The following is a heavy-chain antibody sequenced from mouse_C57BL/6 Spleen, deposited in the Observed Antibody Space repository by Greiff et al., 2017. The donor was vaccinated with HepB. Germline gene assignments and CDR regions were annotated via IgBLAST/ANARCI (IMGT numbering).Heavy chain of an antibody. J-gene: IGHJ4*01. D-gene: IGHD2-4*01. V-gene: IGHV10-3*01. CDR1: GFTFNTYA. CDR3: VRDEAPYYDYDGWAMDY. CDR2: IRSKSSNYAT. Sequence: VQLKESGGGLVQPKGSLKLSCAASGFTFNTYAMHWVRQAPGKGLEWVARIRSKSSNYATYYADSVKDRFTISRDNSQSMLYLQMNNLKTEDAAMYYCVRDEAPYYDYDGWAMDYWGQGTSVTVSS.